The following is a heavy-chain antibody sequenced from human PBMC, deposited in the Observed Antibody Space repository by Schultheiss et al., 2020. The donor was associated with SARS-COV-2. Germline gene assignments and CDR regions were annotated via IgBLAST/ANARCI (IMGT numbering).Heavy chain of an antibody. CDR2: ISSSSSYI. Sequence: GGSLRLSCAASGFTFSSYSMNWVRQAPGKGLEWVSSISSSSSYIYYADSVKGRFTISRDNSKNTLYLQMNSLRVEDTAVYYCARDLMSGETVLVAIDYWGQGTLVTVSS. D-gene: IGHD2-8*02. V-gene: IGHV3-21*01. CDR1: GFTFSSYS. J-gene: IGHJ4*02. CDR3: ARDLMSGETVLVAIDY.